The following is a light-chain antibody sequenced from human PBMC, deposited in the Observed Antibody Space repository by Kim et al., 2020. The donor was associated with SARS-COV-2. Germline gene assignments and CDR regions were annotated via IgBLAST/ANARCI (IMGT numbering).Light chain of an antibody. Sequence: SYELTQPPSVSVAPGKTARITCGGNNIGSKSVHWYQQKPGQAPVLVIYYDSDRPSGIPERFSGSNSVNTATLTISRVEAGDEADYYCQVWESSSGHPYVFGTGTKVTVL. V-gene: IGLV3-21*01. CDR3: QVWESSSGHPYV. J-gene: IGLJ1*01. CDR1: NIGSKS. CDR2: YDS.